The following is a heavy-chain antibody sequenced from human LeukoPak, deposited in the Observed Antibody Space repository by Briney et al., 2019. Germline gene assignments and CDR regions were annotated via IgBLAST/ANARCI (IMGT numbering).Heavy chain of an antibody. Sequence: PGRSLRLSCAVSGFTFSSDAMSWVRQAPGKGLEWVSSISGSGGSTYYADSVKGRFTISRDTSKNTLDLQINSLRAEDTAVYYCPRRSGLSKGYYGMDVWGQGTTVTVSS. V-gene: IGHV3-23*01. D-gene: IGHD1-26*01. CDR1: GFTFSSDA. CDR3: PRRSGLSKGYYGMDV. J-gene: IGHJ6*02. CDR2: ISGSGGST.